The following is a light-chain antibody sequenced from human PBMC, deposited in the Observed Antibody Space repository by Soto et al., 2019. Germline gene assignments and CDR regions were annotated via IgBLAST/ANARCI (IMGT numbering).Light chain of an antibody. CDR2: RAS. CDR3: QQHESYSPWT. J-gene: IGKJ1*01. V-gene: IGKV3-15*01. CDR1: QNIYSN. Sequence: IVMTQSPATLSVSPGERATLSCRASQNIYSNVAWYQQRPGQAPRLLIYRASTRAPGIPARFSGSGSGTEFTLTISSLQSDDFATYYCQQHESYSPWTFGQGTKVDIK.